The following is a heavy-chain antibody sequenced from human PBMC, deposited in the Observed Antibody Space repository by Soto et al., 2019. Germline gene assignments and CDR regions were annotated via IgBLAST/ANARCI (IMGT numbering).Heavy chain of an antibody. CDR2: IKQDGSEK. CDR1: GFTFSSYW. D-gene: IGHD3-3*01. CDR3: ARDGRGFYDFWTRASNAFDI. V-gene: IGHV3-7*03. Sequence: GGSLRLSCAASGFTFSSYWMSWVRQAPGKGLEWVANIKQDGSEKYYVDSVKGRFTISRDNAKNSLYLQMNSLRAEDTAVYYCARDGRGFYDFWTRASNAFDIWGQGTMVTVSS. J-gene: IGHJ3*02.